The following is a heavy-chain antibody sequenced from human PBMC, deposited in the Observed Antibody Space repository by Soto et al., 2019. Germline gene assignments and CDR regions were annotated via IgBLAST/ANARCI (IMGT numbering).Heavy chain of an antibody. CDR1: GDNVSSNSAA. CDR3: ARGGATGKWYFDL. J-gene: IGHJ2*01. V-gene: IGHV6-1*01. Sequence: QVQLQQSGPGLVKPSQTLSLTCAISGDNVSSNSAAWSWIRQSPSRGLEWLGRTYYRSKSYNDYEASLKSRITINPDTSRNQFSLQLNTVPPEDTAVYYCARGGATGKWYFDLWGRGTLVTVSS. CDR2: TYYRSKSYN. D-gene: IGHD7-27*01.